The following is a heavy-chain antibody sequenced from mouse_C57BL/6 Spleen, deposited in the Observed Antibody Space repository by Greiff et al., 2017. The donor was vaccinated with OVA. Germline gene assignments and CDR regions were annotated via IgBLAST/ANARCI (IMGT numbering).Heavy chain of an antibody. CDR3: ASSPCYYRNSLYYAMDD. Sequence: QVQLQQSGAELVRPGTSVKVSCKASGYAFTNYLIGWVKQRPGHGLEWIGVINPGSGGTNYNEKFKGKATLTADKSSSTAYMQLSSLTSSDSAVYYCASSPCYYRNSLYYAMDDWGKGTSVTVSS. CDR1: GYAFTNYL. V-gene: IGHV1-54*01. J-gene: IGHJ4*01. CDR2: INPGSGGT. D-gene: IGHD2-3*01.